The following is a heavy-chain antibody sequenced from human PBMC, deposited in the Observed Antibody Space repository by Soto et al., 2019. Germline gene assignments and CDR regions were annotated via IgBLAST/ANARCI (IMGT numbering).Heavy chain of an antibody. J-gene: IGHJ4*02. CDR1: GFTFGSSW. Sequence: EVQLVESGGELVQPGGSLRLSCVISGFTFGSSWMSWVRQAPGKGLEWVGNINEDGSHIYYGDSVKGRFTISRDDARNSLYLQMNSLRAEDTAVYYCVREDYWLVYWGQGILVTISS. CDR2: INEDGSHI. V-gene: IGHV3-7*01. D-gene: IGHD6-6*01. CDR3: VREDYWLVY.